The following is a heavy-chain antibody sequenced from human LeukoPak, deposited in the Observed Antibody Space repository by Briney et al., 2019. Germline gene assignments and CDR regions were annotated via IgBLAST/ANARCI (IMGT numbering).Heavy chain of an antibody. CDR1: GYTFTSYG. J-gene: IGHJ4*02. CDR2: ISAYNGNT. V-gene: IGHV1-18*01. CDR3: ARDSTGSYYGPNDY. D-gene: IGHD3-10*01. Sequence: GASAKVSCKASGYTFTSYGISWVRQAPGQGLEWMGWISAYNGNTNYAQKLQGRVTMTTDTSTSTAYMELRSLRSDDTAVYYCARDSTGSYYGPNDYWGQGTLVTVSS.